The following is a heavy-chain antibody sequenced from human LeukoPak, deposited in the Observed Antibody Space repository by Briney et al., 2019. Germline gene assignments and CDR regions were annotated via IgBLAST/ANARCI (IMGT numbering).Heavy chain of an antibody. CDR1: GGSMSNYY. V-gene: IGHV4-59*01. CDR3: ARYMASTTAAAVGFDY. Sequence: SETLSLTCTVSGGSMSNYYWSWIRQPPGKGLEWIGFIYYSGSTNYNSSLKSRVTISVDTSKNQFSLKLSSATAADTAVYYCARYMASTTAAAVGFDYWGQGTLVTVSS. CDR2: IYYSGST. D-gene: IGHD2-2*01. J-gene: IGHJ4*02.